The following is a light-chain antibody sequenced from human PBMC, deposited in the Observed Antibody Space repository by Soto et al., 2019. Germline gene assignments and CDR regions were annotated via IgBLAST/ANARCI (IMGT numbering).Light chain of an antibody. CDR2: ELS. Sequence: DIVMTQSPDSLAVSLGERATINCKSSQSVLYSSNNKTYLYWYLQKPGQPPHLLIYELSNRFSGVPDKFSGSGSGTDFTLKISRVEAEDVGVYYCMQSIQVPITFGQGTRLENK. J-gene: IGKJ5*01. CDR1: QSVLYSSNNKTY. V-gene: IGKV2D-29*01. CDR3: MQSIQVPIT.